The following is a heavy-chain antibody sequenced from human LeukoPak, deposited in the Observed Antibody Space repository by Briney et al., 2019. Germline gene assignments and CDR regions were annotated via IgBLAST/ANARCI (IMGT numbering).Heavy chain of an antibody. CDR2: IYYSGST. CDR3: ARFTIFGVVTPYYFDY. D-gene: IGHD3-3*01. J-gene: IGHJ4*02. V-gene: IGHV4-30-4*08. CDR1: GGSISSGDYY. Sequence: SETLSLTCTVSGGSISSGDYYWSWIRQPPGKGLEWIGYIYYSGSTYYNPSLKGRVTKSVDTSKNQFSLKLSSVTAADTAVYYCARFTIFGVVTPYYFDYWGQGTLVTVSS.